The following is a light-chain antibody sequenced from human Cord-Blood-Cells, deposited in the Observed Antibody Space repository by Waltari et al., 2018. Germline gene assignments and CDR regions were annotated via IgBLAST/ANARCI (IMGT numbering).Light chain of an antibody. CDR3: SSYAGSNNLV. J-gene: IGLJ3*02. CDR2: AVS. CDR1: SSDVGGYNY. V-gene: IGLV2-8*01. Sequence: QSALTQPSSASGCPGQSVTISCTGTSSDVGGYNYVSWYQQQPGKAPKLMIYAVSKRPAGVPDRFSGSKSGNTAFLTVSGLQAEDEADYYCSSYAGSNNLVFGGGTKLTVL.